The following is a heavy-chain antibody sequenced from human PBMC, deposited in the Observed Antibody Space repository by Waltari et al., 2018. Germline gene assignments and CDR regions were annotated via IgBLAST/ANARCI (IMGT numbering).Heavy chain of an antibody. D-gene: IGHD6-13*01. CDR1: GGSFSGYY. Sequence: QVQLQQWGAGLLKPSETLSLTCAVYGGSFSGYYWSWIRQPPGKGLEWIGEINHSGSTNYNPSLKGRVTISVDTSKNQFSLKLSSVTAADTAVYYCAREPSWYGHYFDYWGQGTLVTVSS. CDR2: INHSGST. J-gene: IGHJ4*02. V-gene: IGHV4-34*01. CDR3: AREPSWYGHYFDY.